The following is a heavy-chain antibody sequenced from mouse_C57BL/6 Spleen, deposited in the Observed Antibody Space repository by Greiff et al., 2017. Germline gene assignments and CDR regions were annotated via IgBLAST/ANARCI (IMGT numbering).Heavy chain of an antibody. CDR1: GYAFTNYL. J-gene: IGHJ2*01. Sequence: QVQLQQSGAELVRPGTSVKVSCKASGYAFTNYLIEWVKQRPGQGLEWIGVINPGSGGTNYNEKFKGKATLTADKSSSTAYMQLSSLTSEDSAVXFCARWYYGSSYEDDFDYWGQGTTLTVSS. CDR2: INPGSGGT. D-gene: IGHD1-1*01. V-gene: IGHV1-54*01. CDR3: ARWYYGSSYEDDFDY.